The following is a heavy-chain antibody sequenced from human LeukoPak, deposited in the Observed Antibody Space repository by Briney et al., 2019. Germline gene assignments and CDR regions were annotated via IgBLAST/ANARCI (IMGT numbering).Heavy chain of an antibody. D-gene: IGHD3-9*01. CDR1: GFTVSSNY. J-gene: IGHJ6*02. CDR3: TRDLMDYDVSTGLHHYYMDV. V-gene: IGHV3-66*01. Sequence: HSGGSLRLSCAASGFTVSSNYMSWVRQAPGKGLEWVSVIYSGGSTHYADSVKGRFTISRDNSKNTLNLQMNSLRAEDTAVYYCTRDLMDYDVSTGLHHYYMDVWGQGTTVTVSS. CDR2: IYSGGST.